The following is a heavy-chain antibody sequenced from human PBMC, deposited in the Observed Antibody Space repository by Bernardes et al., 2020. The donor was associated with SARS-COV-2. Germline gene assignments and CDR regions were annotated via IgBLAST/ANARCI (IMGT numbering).Heavy chain of an antibody. CDR1: GFTFSSYW. CDR3: ARDSSIAAAGTSYYYYGMDV. Sequence: GGSLRLSCAASGFTFSSYWMSWVRQAPGKGLEWVANIKQDGSEKYYVDSVKGRFTISRDNAKNSLYLQMNSLRAEDTAVYYCARDSSIAAAGTSYYYYGMDVWGQGTTVTVSS. CDR2: IKQDGSEK. D-gene: IGHD6-13*01. J-gene: IGHJ6*02. V-gene: IGHV3-7*01.